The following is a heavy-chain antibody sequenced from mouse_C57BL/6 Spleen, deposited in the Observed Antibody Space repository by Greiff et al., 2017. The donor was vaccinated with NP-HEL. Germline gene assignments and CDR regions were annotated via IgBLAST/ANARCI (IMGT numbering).Heavy chain of an antibody. V-gene: IGHV5-17*01. CDR1: GFTFSDYG. CDR2: ISSGSSTI. Sequence: EVMLVESGGGLVKPGGSLKLSCAASGFTFSDYGMHWVRQAPEKGLEWVAYISSGSSTIYYADTVKGRFTISRDNANNTLFLQMTSLRSEDTAMYYCARDYYYGSSPDRWFAYWGQGTLVTVSA. CDR3: ARDYYYGSSPDRWFAY. J-gene: IGHJ3*01. D-gene: IGHD1-1*01.